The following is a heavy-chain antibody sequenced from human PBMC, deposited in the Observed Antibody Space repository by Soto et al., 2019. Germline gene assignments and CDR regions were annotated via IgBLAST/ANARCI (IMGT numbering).Heavy chain of an antibody. V-gene: IGHV4-39*01. Sequence: QLQLQESGPGLVKPSETLSLTCTVSGGSISSSSYYWGWIRQPPGKGLEWIGSIYYSGSTYYNPSLKSRVTISVDTSTSPFALKLSSVTAADTAVYYCATLWFGEGNYWGQGTLVTVSS. CDR3: ATLWFGEGNY. CDR1: GGSISSSSYY. CDR2: IYYSGST. J-gene: IGHJ4*02. D-gene: IGHD3-10*01.